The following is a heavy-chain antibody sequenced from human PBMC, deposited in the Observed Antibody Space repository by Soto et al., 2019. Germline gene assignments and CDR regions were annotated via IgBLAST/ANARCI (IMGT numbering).Heavy chain of an antibody. J-gene: IGHJ1*01. D-gene: IGHD3-22*01. V-gene: IGHV4-31*03. CDR1: GGSISSGGYY. CDR3: ALGYDSSGYSATEYFQH. Sequence: SETLSLTCTVSGGSISSGGYYWSWIRQHPGKGLEWIGYIYYSGSTYYNPSLKSRVTISVDTSKNQFSLKLSSVTAADAAVYYCALGYDSSGYSATEYFQHWGQGTLVTVSS. CDR2: IYYSGST.